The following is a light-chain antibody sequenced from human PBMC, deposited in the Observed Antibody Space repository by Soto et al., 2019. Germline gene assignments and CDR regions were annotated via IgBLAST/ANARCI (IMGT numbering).Light chain of an antibody. V-gene: IGKV3-20*01. Sequence: EIPLTQSPGTLSLSPGDSATLSCRASQSVRYSYLAWYQQKPGQAPRLFIYGASGRATGIPDRFSGSGSGTDFTLTISRLEPEDFAVSYCQQYGSSPYTFGKGTKLEI. CDR1: QSVRYSY. CDR3: QQYGSSPYT. CDR2: GAS. J-gene: IGKJ2*01.